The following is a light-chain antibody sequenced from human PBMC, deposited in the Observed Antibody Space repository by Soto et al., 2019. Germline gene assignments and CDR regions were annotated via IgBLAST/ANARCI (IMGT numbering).Light chain of an antibody. J-gene: IGKJ4*01. V-gene: IGKV3-15*01. CDR1: QSISSK. Sequence: IMMTQSPATLSVSPGERATLSCRASQSISSKLAWYQQKPGQAPRLLIYGASTRATGIPVRFSGSGSGTEFTLTITSLQSEDFAIYYCQEYNNWRPITFGGGTKVDIK. CDR2: GAS. CDR3: QEYNNWRPIT.